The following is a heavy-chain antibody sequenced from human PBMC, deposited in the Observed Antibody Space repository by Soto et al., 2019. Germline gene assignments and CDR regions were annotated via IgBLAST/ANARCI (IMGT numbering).Heavy chain of an antibody. CDR3: ARESYGLPY. CDR2: MNPNSGNT. Sequence: ASVKVSCKASGYTFTNYAMHWVRQAPGQRLEWMGWMNPNSGNTGFAQKFQGRVTMTRNTSISTAYMELSSLRSEDTAVYYCARESYGLPYWGQGTLVTVSS. V-gene: IGHV1-8*02. D-gene: IGHD5-18*01. CDR1: GYTFTNYA. J-gene: IGHJ4*02.